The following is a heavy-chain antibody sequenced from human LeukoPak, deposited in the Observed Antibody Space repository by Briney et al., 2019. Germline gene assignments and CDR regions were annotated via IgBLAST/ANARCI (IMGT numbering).Heavy chain of an antibody. CDR3: ARVPTPSGAFDI. Sequence: GASVKVSCKASGGTFSSYAISWVRQAPGQGLEWMGGIIPIFGTANYAQKFQGRVTITTDESTSTAYMELSSLRSEDTAVYYCARVPTPSGAFDIWGQGTMVTVSS. CDR2: IIPIFGTA. V-gene: IGHV1-69*05. CDR1: GGTFSSYA. D-gene: IGHD2-15*01. J-gene: IGHJ3*02.